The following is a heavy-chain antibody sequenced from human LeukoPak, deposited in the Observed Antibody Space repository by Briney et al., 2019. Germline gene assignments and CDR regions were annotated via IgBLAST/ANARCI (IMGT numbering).Heavy chain of an antibody. CDR1: GFTFSDYY. D-gene: IGHD3-3*01. CDR2: ISSSGSTI. V-gene: IGHV3-11*04. CDR3: ARLSDFWSGYYTPDY. Sequence: GGSLRLSCAASGFTFSDYYMSWIRQAPGKGLEWVSYISSSGSTIYYADSVKGRFTISRDNAKNSLYLQMNSLRAEDTAVYYCARLSDFWSGYYTPDYWGQGTLVTVSS. J-gene: IGHJ4*02.